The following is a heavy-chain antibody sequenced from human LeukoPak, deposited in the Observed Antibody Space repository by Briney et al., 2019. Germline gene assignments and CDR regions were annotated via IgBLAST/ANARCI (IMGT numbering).Heavy chain of an antibody. Sequence: GGSLRLSCAASGFTFSSYWIHWVRQAPGKGLVWVSRINSDGSSTSYADSVKGRFTISRDNAKNTLYLQMNSLRAEDTAVYYCAQSGVWFGSIGYWGQGTLVTVSS. D-gene: IGHD3-10*01. CDR2: INSDGSST. CDR3: AQSGVWFGSIGY. CDR1: GFTFSSYW. V-gene: IGHV3-74*01. J-gene: IGHJ4*02.